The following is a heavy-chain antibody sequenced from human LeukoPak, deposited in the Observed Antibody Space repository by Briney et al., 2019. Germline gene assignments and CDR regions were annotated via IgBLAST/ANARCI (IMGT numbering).Heavy chain of an antibody. J-gene: IGHJ4*02. CDR2: ISAYNGNT. Sequence: ASVTVSCKASGYTFTSYGISWVRQAPGQGLEWMGWISAYNGNTNYAQKLQGRVTMTTDTSTSTAYMELRSLRSDDTAVYYCAREYYDSSAFPSSDYWGQGTLVTVSS. CDR3: AREYYDSSAFPSSDY. D-gene: IGHD3-22*01. V-gene: IGHV1-18*01. CDR1: GYTFTSYG.